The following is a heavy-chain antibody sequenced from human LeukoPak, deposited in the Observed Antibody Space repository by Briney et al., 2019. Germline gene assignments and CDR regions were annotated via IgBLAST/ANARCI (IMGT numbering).Heavy chain of an antibody. CDR2: IGTAGDT. CDR3: ARGAPGPRRYYYGMDV. Sequence: GGSLRLSCAASGFTFSSYDMHWVRQATGKGLEWVSAIGTAGDTYYPGSVKGRFTISRENAENSLYLQMNSLRAGDTAVYYCARGAPGPRRYYYGMDVWGQGTTVTVSS. J-gene: IGHJ6*02. V-gene: IGHV3-13*01. CDR1: GFTFSSYD.